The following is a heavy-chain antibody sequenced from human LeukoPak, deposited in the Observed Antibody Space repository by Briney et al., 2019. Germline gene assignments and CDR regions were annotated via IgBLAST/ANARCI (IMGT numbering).Heavy chain of an antibody. CDR3: AREVGKGLTTVVPYWYFDL. D-gene: IGHD4-23*01. J-gene: IGHJ2*01. Sequence: GGSLRLSCAASGFTFSSYAMHWVRQAPGKGLEWVSVIYSGGSTYYADSVKGRFTISRDNSKNTLYLQMNSLRAEDTAVYYCAREVGKGLTTVVPYWYFDLWGRGTLVTVSS. V-gene: IGHV3-53*01. CDR2: IYSGGST. CDR1: GFTFSSYA.